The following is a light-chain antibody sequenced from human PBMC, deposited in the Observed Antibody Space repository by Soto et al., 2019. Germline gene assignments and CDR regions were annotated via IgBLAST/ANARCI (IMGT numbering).Light chain of an antibody. V-gene: IGLV1-44*01. CDR2: TAG. Sequence: QSVLTQPLSASASPGQRVTISFSGGSSNIGSNTVAWYQHLPGTAPTLLIFTAGQRPSGVPGRFSGSKSGTSASLAISGLQSEDEGDYYCSAWDNSLNGYVFGPGTKLTVL. CDR3: SAWDNSLNGYV. J-gene: IGLJ1*01. CDR1: SSNIGSNT.